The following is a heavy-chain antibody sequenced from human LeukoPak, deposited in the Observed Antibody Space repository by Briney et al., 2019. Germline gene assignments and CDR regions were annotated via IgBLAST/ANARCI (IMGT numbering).Heavy chain of an antibody. CDR3: ARGVGATPFDY. CDR2: ISYDGSNK. J-gene: IGHJ4*02. V-gene: IGHV3-30*04. CDR1: GFTFSRYG. Sequence: GGSLRLSCAASGFTFSRYGMHWVRQAPGKGLEWVTAISYDGSNKYYADSVKGRFTISRDNAKNSLYLQMNSLRAEDTAVYYCARGVGATPFDYWGQGTLVTVSS. D-gene: IGHD1-26*01.